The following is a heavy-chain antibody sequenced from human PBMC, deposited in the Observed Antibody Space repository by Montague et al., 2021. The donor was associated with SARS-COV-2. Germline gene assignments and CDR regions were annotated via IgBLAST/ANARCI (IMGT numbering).Heavy chain of an antibody. Sequence: SETLSLTCAVSGDSINSDYCWSWVRQPPGKGLEWIVKTHNRGGTYYNPSLRSRVSIFVDTSKNQFSLMLTSVTAADTAMYYCASHVVWQHLDSWGQGTLVTVSS. V-gene: IGHV4-4*02. J-gene: IGHJ5*01. CDR3: ASHVVWQHLDS. CDR2: THNRGGT. CDR1: GDSINSDYC. D-gene: IGHD6-13*01.